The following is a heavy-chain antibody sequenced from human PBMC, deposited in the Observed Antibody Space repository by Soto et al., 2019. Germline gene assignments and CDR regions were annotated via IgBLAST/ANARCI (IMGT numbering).Heavy chain of an antibody. Sequence: GGALRLCCAASVFPFSSYAMSWFRPAPGKGLEWVSAISGSGGSTYYADSVKGRFTISRDNSKNTLYLQMNSLRAEDTAVYYCAKEDYSSGYSSPFDYWGQGTLVTVSS. CDR3: AKEDYSSGYSSPFDY. D-gene: IGHD3-22*01. J-gene: IGHJ4*02. CDR2: ISGSGGST. CDR1: VFPFSSYA. V-gene: IGHV3-23*01.